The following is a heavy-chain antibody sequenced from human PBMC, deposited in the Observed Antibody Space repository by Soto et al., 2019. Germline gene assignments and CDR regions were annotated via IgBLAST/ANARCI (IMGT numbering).Heavy chain of an antibody. CDR2: IYYSGST. Sequence: NPSETLSLTCTVSGGSISSGGYYWSWIRQHPGKGLEWIGYIYYSGSTYYNPSLKSRVTISVDTSKNQFSLKLSSVTAADTAVYYCARGALGGPVDYWGQGTLVTVSS. V-gene: IGHV4-31*03. CDR3: ARGALGGPVDY. J-gene: IGHJ4*02. CDR1: GGSISSGGYY. D-gene: IGHD3-16*01.